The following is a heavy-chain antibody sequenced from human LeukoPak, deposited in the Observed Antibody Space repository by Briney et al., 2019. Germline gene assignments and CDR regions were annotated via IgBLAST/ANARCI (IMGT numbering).Heavy chain of an antibody. V-gene: IGHV4-39*01. J-gene: IGHJ4*02. D-gene: IGHD1-26*01. CDR2: IHYTGST. Sequence: SETLSLTCTVSGGSISSDSYYWAWIRQPPGKGLEWIGTIHYTGSTYYNPSLKSRVTISVDTSKNQFSLKLSSVTAADTAVFYCARRRWELVSFAYWGRGILVTVSS. CDR1: GGSISSDSYY. CDR3: ARRRWELVSFAY.